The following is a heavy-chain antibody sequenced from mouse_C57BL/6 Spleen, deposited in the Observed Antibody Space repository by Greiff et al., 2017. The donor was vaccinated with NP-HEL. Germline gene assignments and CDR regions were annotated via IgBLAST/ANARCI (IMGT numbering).Heavy chain of an antibody. CDR3: ARYGSSWYFDV. D-gene: IGHD1-1*01. Sequence: VQLQQPGAELVMPGASVKLSCKASGYTFTSYWMHWVKQRPGQGLEWIGEIDPSDSYTNYNQKFKGKSTLTVDKSSSTAYMQLSSLTSEDSAVYYCARYGSSWYFDVWGTGTTVTVSS. CDR2: IDPSDSYT. CDR1: GYTFTSYW. V-gene: IGHV1-69*01. J-gene: IGHJ1*03.